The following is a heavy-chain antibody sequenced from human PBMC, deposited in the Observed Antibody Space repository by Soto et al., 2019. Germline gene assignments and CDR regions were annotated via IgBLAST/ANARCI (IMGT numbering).Heavy chain of an antibody. D-gene: IGHD3-22*01. J-gene: IGHJ4*02. Sequence: QVQLVQSGAEVKKPGSSVKVSCKASGGTFSSYAISWVRQAPGQGLEWMGGIIPIFGTANYAQKFQGRVTITADESTSTAYMGLSSLRSEDTAVYYCARATEYYYDSSGTEVFDYWGQGTLVTVSS. CDR1: GGTFSSYA. CDR2: IIPIFGTA. V-gene: IGHV1-69*01. CDR3: ARATEYYYDSSGTEVFDY.